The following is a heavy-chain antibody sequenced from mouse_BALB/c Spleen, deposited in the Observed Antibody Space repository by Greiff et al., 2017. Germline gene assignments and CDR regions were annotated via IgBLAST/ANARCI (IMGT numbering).Heavy chain of an antibody. Sequence: EVQLQQSGAELVRSGASVKLSCTASGFNIKDYYMHWVKQRPEQGLEWIGWIDPENGDTEYAPKFQGKATMTADTSSNTAYLQLSSLTSEDTAVYYCNAWRGGYRGQGTTLTVSS. CDR2: IDPENGDT. V-gene: IGHV14-4*02. J-gene: IGHJ2*01. CDR1: GFNIKDYY. D-gene: IGHD1-1*02. CDR3: NAWRGGY.